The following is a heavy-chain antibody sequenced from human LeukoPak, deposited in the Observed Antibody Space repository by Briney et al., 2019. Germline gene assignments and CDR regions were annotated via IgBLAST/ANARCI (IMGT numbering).Heavy chain of an antibody. CDR3: AKDRGRYYDSSGYYWGYYFDS. D-gene: IGHD3-22*01. CDR1: GFTFSTYA. V-gene: IGHV3-23*01. CDR2: ISGSGGST. J-gene: IGHJ4*02. Sequence: GGSLRLSCAASGFTFSTYAVNWVRQAPGKGLEWVSAISGSGGSTYYADSVKGRFTISRDNSKNTLYLQMSSLRAEDTAVYYCAKDRGRYYDSSGYYWGYYFDSWGQGILVTVSS.